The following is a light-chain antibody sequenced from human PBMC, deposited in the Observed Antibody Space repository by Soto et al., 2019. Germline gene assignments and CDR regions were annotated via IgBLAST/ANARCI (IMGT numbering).Light chain of an antibody. CDR3: EQYDNVPYT. V-gene: IGKV1-33*01. J-gene: IGKJ2*01. Sequence: DIQMTQSPSSLSASIGDRVTITCRASQGISNYLNWFQQKPGKAPQLLISDASNLQPGVPSRFSGSGSGTDFTFTISSLQPEDIATYYCEQYDNVPYTFGQGTKLAI. CDR1: QGISNY. CDR2: DAS.